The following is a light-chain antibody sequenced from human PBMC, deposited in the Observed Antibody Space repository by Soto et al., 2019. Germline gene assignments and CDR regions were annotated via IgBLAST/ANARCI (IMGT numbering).Light chain of an antibody. CDR2: ATS. V-gene: IGKV3-20*01. CDR3: KQYGSLPLT. Sequence: EVVLTQSPGTLSLSPGEGATLSCRASQSVSRDYLVWYQHKPGQAPSLVIYATSTRATGIPDRFSASGSGTDFSLPISRLEREDCAVYYCKQYGSLPLTFGGGTKVEIK. J-gene: IGKJ4*01. CDR1: QSVSRDY.